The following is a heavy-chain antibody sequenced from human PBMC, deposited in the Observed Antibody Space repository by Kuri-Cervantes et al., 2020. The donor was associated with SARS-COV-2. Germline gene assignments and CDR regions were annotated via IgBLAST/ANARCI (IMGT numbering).Heavy chain of an antibody. J-gene: IGHJ3*02. CDR1: GFTFDEYG. V-gene: IGHV3-20*04. D-gene: IGHD1-20*01. CDR3: ARAPYNWNHNLGAFDI. CDR2: INWNGGST. Sequence: GESLKISCAASGFTFDEYGMSWVRQAPGKGLEWVSGINWNGGSTGYADSVKGRFTISRDNAKNSLYLQMNSLRAEDTAVYYCARAPYNWNHNLGAFDIWGQGTMVTVSS.